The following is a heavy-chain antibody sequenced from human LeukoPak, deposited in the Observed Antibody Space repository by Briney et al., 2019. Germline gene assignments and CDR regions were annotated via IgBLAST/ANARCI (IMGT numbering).Heavy chain of an antibody. V-gene: IGHV3-30*02. CDR1: GFTFSSYG. D-gene: IGHD2-21*01. CDR2: IRSGGSNK. Sequence: PGGSLRLSCAASGFTFSSYGMHWVRQAPGKGLEWVAFIRSGGSNKYYADSVRGRFTISRDNSKNTLFLQMNSLRAEDSAVYYCAKDYVVGSIDYWGQGTLVTVSS. J-gene: IGHJ4*02. CDR3: AKDYVVGSIDY.